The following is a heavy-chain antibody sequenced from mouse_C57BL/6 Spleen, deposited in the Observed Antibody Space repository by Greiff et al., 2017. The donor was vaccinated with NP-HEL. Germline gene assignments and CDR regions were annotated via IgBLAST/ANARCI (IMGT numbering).Heavy chain of an antibody. D-gene: IGHD1-1*01. CDR2: IDPSDSET. CDR3: ARGNYYGLYAMDY. Sequence: QVQLQQPGAELVRPGSSVKLSCKASGYTFTSYWMPWVKQRPIQGLEWIGNIDPSDSETHYNQKFKDKATLTVDKSSSTAYMQLSSLTSEDSAVYYCARGNYYGLYAMDYWGQGTSVTVSS. CDR1: GYTFTSYW. V-gene: IGHV1-52*01. J-gene: IGHJ4*01.